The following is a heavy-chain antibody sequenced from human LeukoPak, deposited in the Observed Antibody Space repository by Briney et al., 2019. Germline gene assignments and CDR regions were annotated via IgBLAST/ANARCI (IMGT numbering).Heavy chain of an antibody. CDR1: GFNFTSYV. Sequence: GGSLRLSCAASGFNFTSYVMSWVRQAPGKGLEWVSSVSGSGDSTYYADSVNGRFTISRDNSKKTLSLQMSSLRAEDTALYYCAKGIDYWGQGTLVTVSS. CDR2: VSGSGDST. CDR3: AKGIDY. V-gene: IGHV3-23*01. J-gene: IGHJ4*02.